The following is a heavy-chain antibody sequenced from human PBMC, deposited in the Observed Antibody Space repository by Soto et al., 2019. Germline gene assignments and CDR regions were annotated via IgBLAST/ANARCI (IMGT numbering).Heavy chain of an antibody. CDR3: ARDGGNPYYYGMDV. V-gene: IGHV3-53*01. Sequence: GGSLRLSCAASGFTVSSNYMSWVRQAPGKGLEWVSVIYSGGSTYYADSVKGRFTISRDNSKNTLYLQMNSLRAEDTAVYYCARDGGNPYYYGMDVWGQGTTVTVSS. CDR1: GFTVSSNY. CDR2: IYSGGST. J-gene: IGHJ6*02. D-gene: IGHD2-15*01.